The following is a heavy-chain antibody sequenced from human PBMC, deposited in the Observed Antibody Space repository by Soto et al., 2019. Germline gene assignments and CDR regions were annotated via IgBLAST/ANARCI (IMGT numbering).Heavy chain of an antibody. V-gene: IGHV4-30-4*01. J-gene: IGHJ4*02. Sequence: QVQLQESGPGLVKPSQTLSLTCTVSGGSISSGDYYWSWIRQPPGKGLEWIGYIYYSGSTYYNPFLGGRVTLPVAPSENPFSLKLSSVTAADTAVYYCARVGGGMGGRGHWGQGTLVTVSS. D-gene: IGHD3-16*01. CDR2: IYYSGST. CDR1: GGSISSGDYY. CDR3: ARVGGGMGGRGH.